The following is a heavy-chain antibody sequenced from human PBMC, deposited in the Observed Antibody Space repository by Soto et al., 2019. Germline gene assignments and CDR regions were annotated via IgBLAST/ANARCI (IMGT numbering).Heavy chain of an antibody. CDR2: IWKDGTNK. Sequence: QVQLVESGGGVVQPGRSLRLSCAASGFTFSSYAMHWVPQAPGKGLEWVAVIWKDGTNKYYADSVKGRFTISRDNYKTTLYLQMNSLRAEDTAVYYCARDNWNYVSAFDIWGQGTMVTVSS. J-gene: IGHJ3*02. CDR1: GFTFSSYA. D-gene: IGHD1-7*01. V-gene: IGHV3-33*01. CDR3: ARDNWNYVSAFDI.